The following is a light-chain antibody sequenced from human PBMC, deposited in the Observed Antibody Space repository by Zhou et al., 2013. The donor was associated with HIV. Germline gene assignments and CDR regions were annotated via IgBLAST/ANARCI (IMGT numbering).Light chain of an antibody. CDR1: QSVSRASQSVSSD. J-gene: IGKJ2*01. CDR2: DAS. Sequence: EIVMTQSPATLSVSPGERATLSCRASQSVSRASQSVSSDLAWYQQKPGQSPRLLIYDASTRATGIPDRFSGSGSGTDFTLTISRLEPEDFAVYYCQQYGSSPYTFGQGTKLEIK. V-gene: IGKV3-20*01. CDR3: QQYGSSPYT.